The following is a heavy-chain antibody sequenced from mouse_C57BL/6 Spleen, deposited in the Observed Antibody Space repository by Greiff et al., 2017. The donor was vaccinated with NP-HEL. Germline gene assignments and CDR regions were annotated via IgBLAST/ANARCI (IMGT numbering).Heavy chain of an antibody. Sequence: VQLQESGAELARPGASVKLSCKASGYTFTSYGISWVKQRTGQGLEWIGEIYPRSGNTYYNEKFKGKATLTADKSSSTAYMELRSLTSEDSAVYFCARTALITTVRDFDYWGQGTTLTVSS. CDR1: GYTFTSYG. V-gene: IGHV1-81*01. J-gene: IGHJ2*01. CDR2: IYPRSGNT. D-gene: IGHD1-1*01. CDR3: ARTALITTVRDFDY.